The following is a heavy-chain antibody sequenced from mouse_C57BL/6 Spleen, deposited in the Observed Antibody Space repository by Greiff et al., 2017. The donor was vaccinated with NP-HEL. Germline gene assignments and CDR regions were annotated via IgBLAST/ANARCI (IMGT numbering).Heavy chain of an antibody. V-gene: IGHV5-4*01. J-gene: IGHJ2*01. D-gene: IGHD4-1*01. CDR2: ISDGGSYT. Sequence: EVMLVESGGGLVKPGGSLKLSCAASGFTFSSYAMSWVRQTPEKRLEWVATISDGGSYTYYPDNVKGRFTISRDNAKNNLYLQMSHLKSEDTAMYYCARERRTGFDYWGQGTTLTVSS. CDR1: GFTFSSYA. CDR3: ARERRTGFDY.